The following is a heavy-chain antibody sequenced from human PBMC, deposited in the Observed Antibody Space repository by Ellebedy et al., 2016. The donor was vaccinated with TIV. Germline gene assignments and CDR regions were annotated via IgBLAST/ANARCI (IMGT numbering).Heavy chain of an antibody. CDR2: IYTDGAT. Sequence: GESLKISXRAYGLNVRYNFMSWVRHAPGKGLEWVAIIYTDGATYYPDSQTGRFTITRDISKSTLDLQIDFLREEDTGVYFCAASPGLQGVGYGDYWGPGTAVTVSS. V-gene: IGHV3-66*01. J-gene: IGHJ4*02. D-gene: IGHD5-24*01. CDR1: GLNVRYNF. CDR3: AASPGLQGVGYGDY.